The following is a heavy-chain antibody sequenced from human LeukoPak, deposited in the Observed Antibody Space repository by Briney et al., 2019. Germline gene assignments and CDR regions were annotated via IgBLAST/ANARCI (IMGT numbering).Heavy chain of an antibody. J-gene: IGHJ4*02. CDR2: VNNDGSTT. CDR3: ARGYSAWYSYYFDY. Sequence: PGGSLRLSCVASGFTFSNYWMHWVRQAPGKGLVWVSRVNNDGSTTDYADSVKGRFTISRDNAKNSLYLQMNSLRAEDTAVYYCARGYSAWYSYYFDYWGQGTLVTVSS. D-gene: IGHD2-21*01. V-gene: IGHV3-74*01. CDR1: GFTFSNYW.